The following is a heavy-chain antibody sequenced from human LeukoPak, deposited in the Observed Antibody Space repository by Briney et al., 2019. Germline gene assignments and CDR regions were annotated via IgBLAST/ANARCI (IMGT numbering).Heavy chain of an antibody. D-gene: IGHD2-21*02. Sequence: SETLSLTCTVSGGSISSSSYYWGWIRQPPGKGLEWIGSIYYSGSTYYNPSLKSRVTISVDTPKNQFSLKLSSVTAADTAVYYCARVAYCGGDCYSFFDYWGQGTLVTVSS. J-gene: IGHJ4*02. V-gene: IGHV4-39*07. CDR2: IYYSGST. CDR1: GGSISSSSYY. CDR3: ARVAYCGGDCYSFFDY.